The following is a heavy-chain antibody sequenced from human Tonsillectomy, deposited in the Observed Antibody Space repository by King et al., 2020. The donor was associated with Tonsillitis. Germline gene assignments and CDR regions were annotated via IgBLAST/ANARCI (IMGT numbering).Heavy chain of an antibody. CDR3: ARVLSSSGWKGVFDY. D-gene: IGHD6-19*01. V-gene: IGHV4-59*01. Sequence: QLQESGPGLVKPSETLSLTCTVSGGSISSYYWSWLRPPPGKGLEWIGYIYYSGSTNYNPSLKSRVTISVDTSKNQFSLKLSSVTAADTAVYYCARVLSSSGWKGVFDYWGQGTLVTVSS. CDR1: GGSISSYY. J-gene: IGHJ4*02. CDR2: IYYSGST.